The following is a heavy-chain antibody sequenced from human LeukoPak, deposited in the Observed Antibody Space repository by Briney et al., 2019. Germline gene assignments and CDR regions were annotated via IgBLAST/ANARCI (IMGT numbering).Heavy chain of an antibody. Sequence: GGSLRLSCAASGYTFSGYAMSWVRQAPGKGLEWVSAISGSGGSTYYADSVKGRFTISRDNSKNTLYLQMNSLRAEDTAVYYCATLGIVAGLGYDYWGEGTLVTVSS. CDR2: ISGSGGST. J-gene: IGHJ4*02. D-gene: IGHD6-19*01. V-gene: IGHV3-23*01. CDR1: GYTFSGYA. CDR3: ATLGIVAGLGYDY.